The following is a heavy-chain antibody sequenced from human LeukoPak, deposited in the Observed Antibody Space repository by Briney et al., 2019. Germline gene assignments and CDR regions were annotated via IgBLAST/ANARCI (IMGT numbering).Heavy chain of an antibody. CDR1: GGAISSYY. CDR2: INDSGST. D-gene: IGHD2-15*01. CDR3: ARELGYCSGSSCYHYFDY. V-gene: IGHV4-59*01. J-gene: IGHJ4*02. Sequence: KPSETLSLTCTVSGGAISSYYWSWIRQSPGKGLEWIGYINDSGSTNYNPSLKSRVTMSVDTSNNQFSLKLRSVTAADTAVYYCARELGYCSGSSCYHYFDYWGQGTLVTVSS.